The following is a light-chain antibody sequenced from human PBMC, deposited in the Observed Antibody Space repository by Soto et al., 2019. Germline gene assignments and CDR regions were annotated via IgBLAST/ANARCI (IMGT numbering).Light chain of an antibody. Sequence: EMVMTQSPVTLSVSPGERATLSCRASQSINSNLAWYQQKPGQAPSLLIYGAFTRATGIPARFSGTGSGTEFTLTISSLQSEVLALYYCQQYNDWPLTFGQGPRWIS. J-gene: IGKJ1*01. CDR2: GAF. CDR1: QSINSN. V-gene: IGKV3-15*01. CDR3: QQYNDWPLT.